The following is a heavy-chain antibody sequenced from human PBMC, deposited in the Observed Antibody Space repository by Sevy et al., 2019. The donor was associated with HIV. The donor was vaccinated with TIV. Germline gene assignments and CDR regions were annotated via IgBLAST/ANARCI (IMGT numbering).Heavy chain of an antibody. CDR2: IYYSGST. CDR1: GDSLSNSGYY. Sequence: SETLSLTCTVSGDSLSNSGYYWGWIRQPPGKGLEWIGNIYYSGSTHYNPSLKSRVTVSIDTSKNQFSLKLSSVTAADTAVYFCARFPYCDYVDYFDYWGQGTLVTVSS. V-gene: IGHV4-39*01. CDR3: ARFPYCDYVDYFDY. D-gene: IGHD4-17*01. J-gene: IGHJ4*02.